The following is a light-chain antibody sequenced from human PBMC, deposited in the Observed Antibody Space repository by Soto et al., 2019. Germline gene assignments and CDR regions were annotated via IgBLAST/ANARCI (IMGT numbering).Light chain of an antibody. J-gene: IGLJ3*02. Sequence: QSVLTQPPSLSGTPGQRVTISCSGSRSNIGSNYVYWYQQVPGTAPKLLIYNNSQRPSGVPDRFSGSKSGTSASLAISGLRSDDEADYYCAAWHDSPNAWVFGEGTKVTVL. CDR1: RSNIGSNY. V-gene: IGLV1-47*01. CDR3: AAWHDSPNAWV. CDR2: NNS.